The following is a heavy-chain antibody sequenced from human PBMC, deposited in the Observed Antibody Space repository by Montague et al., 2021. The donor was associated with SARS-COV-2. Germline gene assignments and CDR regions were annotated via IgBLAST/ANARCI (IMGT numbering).Heavy chain of an antibody. V-gene: IGHV4-34*01. CDR2: INHSGST. CDR1: GGSFSGYY. J-gene: IGHJ6*04. D-gene: IGHD2-15*01. CDR3: ARGIGCSGGGCYAVGDHYYYYGMDV. Sequence: SETLSLTCAVYGGSFSGYYWSWIRQPPGKGLEWIGEINHSGSTNYNPSLKSRVTISVDTSKNQFSLKLSSVTAADTAVYYCARGIGCSGGGCYAVGDHYYYYGMDVWGKGTTVTVSS.